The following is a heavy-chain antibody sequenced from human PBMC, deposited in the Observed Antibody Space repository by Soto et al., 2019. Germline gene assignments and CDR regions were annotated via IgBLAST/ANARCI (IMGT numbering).Heavy chain of an antibody. V-gene: IGHV5-51*01. D-gene: IGHD3-22*01. Sequence: HGESLKISCKGSGHSFASYFIAWVRQMPGKGLEWMGVINPSDSDTRYSPSFQGQVTFSADKSISTAYLQWTSLKASDTAMYYCARGTGGFYSYWGQGTLVTVSS. J-gene: IGHJ4*02. CDR3: ARGTGGFYSY. CDR1: GHSFASYF. CDR2: INPSDSDT.